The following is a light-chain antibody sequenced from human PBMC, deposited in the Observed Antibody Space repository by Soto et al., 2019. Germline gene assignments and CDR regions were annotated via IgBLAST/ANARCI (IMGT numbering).Light chain of an antibody. J-gene: IGKJ1*01. Sequence: EIVLTQSPGTLSLSPGERATLSCRASQSLTTNYLAWYQRKPGQAPRLLIYGASSRATDIPRRFSGSGSGTDFTLTITRLGPEDFAVYYCQQYGDSPPTFGQGTKV. V-gene: IGKV3-20*01. CDR3: QQYGDSPPT. CDR1: QSLTTNY. CDR2: GAS.